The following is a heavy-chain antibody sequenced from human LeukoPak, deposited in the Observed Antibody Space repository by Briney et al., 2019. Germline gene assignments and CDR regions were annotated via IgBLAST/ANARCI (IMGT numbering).Heavy chain of an antibody. J-gene: IGHJ4*02. CDR2: IYYSGST. V-gene: IGHV4-59*11. Sequence: PSETLSLTCTVSGGSISSHYWSWIRQPPGKGLEWIGYIYYSGSTNYNPSLKSRVTISVDTSKNQFSLKLSSVTAADTAVYYCARLGLRGSFDYWGQGTLVTVSS. D-gene: IGHD1-26*01. CDR3: ARLGLRGSFDY. CDR1: GGSISSHY.